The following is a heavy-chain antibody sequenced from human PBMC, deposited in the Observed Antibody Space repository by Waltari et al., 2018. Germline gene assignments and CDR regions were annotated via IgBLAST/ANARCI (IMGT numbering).Heavy chain of an antibody. J-gene: IGHJ3*02. CDR2: IYYSGST. CDR1: GGSISSYY. Sequence: QVQLQESGSGLVKPSETLSLTCTVSGGSISSYYWSWIRQPPGKGLEWIGYIYYSGSTNYTPSLKSRVPISVDTSKNQFSLKLSSVTAADTAVYYCASLAPQHYGDDRGDAFDIWGQGTMVTVSS. D-gene: IGHD4-17*01. V-gene: IGHV4-59*01. CDR3: ASLAPQHYGDDRGDAFDI.